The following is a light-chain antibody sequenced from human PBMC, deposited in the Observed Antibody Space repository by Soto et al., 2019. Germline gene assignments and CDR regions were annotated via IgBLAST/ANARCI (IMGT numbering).Light chain of an antibody. V-gene: IGKV3-20*01. CDR2: GAS. CDR1: QSVSSSY. Sequence: TQSPSTLSLSPGERATLSCRASQSVSSSYLAWYQQNRGQAPRLLIYGASSRAPGIPDRFGGSGSGTDFTLTISRLEPEDFAVYYCQQYGSSRWTFGQGTKVEIK. CDR3: QQYGSSRWT. J-gene: IGKJ1*01.